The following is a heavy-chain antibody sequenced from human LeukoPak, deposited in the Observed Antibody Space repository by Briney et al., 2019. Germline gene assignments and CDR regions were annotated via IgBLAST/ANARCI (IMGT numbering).Heavy chain of an antibody. CDR2: IYYSGST. J-gene: IGHJ3*02. Sequence: PSETLSLTCTVSGGSISSSSYYWGWIRQPPGKGLEWIGSIYYSGSTYYNPSLKSRVTISVDTSKNQFSLKLSSVTAADTAVYYCAPYSSSWYDRASHIWGQGTMVTVSS. CDR3: APYSSSWYDRASHI. V-gene: IGHV4-39*01. CDR1: GGSISSSSYY. D-gene: IGHD6-13*01.